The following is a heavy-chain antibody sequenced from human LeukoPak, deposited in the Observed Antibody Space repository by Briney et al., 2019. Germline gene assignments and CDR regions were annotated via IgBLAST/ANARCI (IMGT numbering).Heavy chain of an antibody. CDR3: ARQGESGYSYGYGIFDY. CDR2: IYYSGST. CDR1: GGSISSSSYY. J-gene: IGHJ4*02. D-gene: IGHD5-18*01. V-gene: IGHV4-39*01. Sequence: SETLSLTCTVSGGSISSSSYYWGWIRQPPGKGLEWIGSIYYSGSTYYNPSLKSRVTISVDTSKNQFSLKLSSVTAADTAVHYCARQGESGYSYGYGIFDYWGQGTLVTVSS.